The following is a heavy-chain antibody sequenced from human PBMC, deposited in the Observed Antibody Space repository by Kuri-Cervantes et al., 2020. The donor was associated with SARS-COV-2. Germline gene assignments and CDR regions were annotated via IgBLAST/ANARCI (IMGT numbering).Heavy chain of an antibody. Sequence: GESLKISCAASGFTFSSYAMSWVRQAPGKGLEWVSGISGGGFTYYADSVKGRFTISRDNSKNTLYLQMNSLRAEDTAVYYCARDENRVVPAAILYYYYYGMDVWGQGTTVTVSS. CDR2: ISGGGFT. J-gene: IGHJ6*02. CDR1: GFTFSSYA. D-gene: IGHD2-2*01. CDR3: ARDENRVVPAAILYYYYYGMDV. V-gene: IGHV3-23*01.